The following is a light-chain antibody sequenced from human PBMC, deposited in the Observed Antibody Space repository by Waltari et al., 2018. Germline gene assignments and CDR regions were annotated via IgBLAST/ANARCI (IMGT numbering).Light chain of an antibody. V-gene: IGLV1-40*01. Sequence: QSVLTQPPSVSGAPGQRVTISCTGSSSNVGAGFDVHWYQQLPEAAPKLLIPGDNSQPSGVPDRFSASKSGTSASLAITGLQAEDEADYYCQSYDNSLSGPVVFGGGTKLTV. CDR3: QSYDNSLSGPVV. CDR1: SSNVGAGFD. J-gene: IGLJ2*01. CDR2: GDN.